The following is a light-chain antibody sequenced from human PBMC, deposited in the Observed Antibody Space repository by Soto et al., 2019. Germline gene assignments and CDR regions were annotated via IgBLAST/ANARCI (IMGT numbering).Light chain of an antibody. V-gene: IGKV3-20*01. Sequence: DSVLTQSPGTLSLSPGERATLSCRASQSITNNYLAWYQQKPGRAHRLLIYGASSRATGIPDRFSGSGSGTDLTLTISRLEPEDFAMYYCQQYGYLVTFGGGTKVDIK. CDR1: QSITNNY. CDR3: QQYGYLVT. CDR2: GAS. J-gene: IGKJ4*01.